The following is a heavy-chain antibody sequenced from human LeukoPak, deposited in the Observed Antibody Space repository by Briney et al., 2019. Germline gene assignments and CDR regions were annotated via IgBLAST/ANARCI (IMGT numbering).Heavy chain of an antibody. V-gene: IGHV4-31*03. J-gene: IGHJ4*02. Sequence: SETLSLTCTVSGGSISSGVYYWSWIRQHPGKGLEWIGYIYYSGSTYYNPSLKSRVTISVDTSKNQFSLKLNSVTAADTAVYYCAREVGAYGSGSYHDYWGQGTLVTVSS. CDR2: IYYSGST. CDR3: AREVGAYGSGSYHDY. D-gene: IGHD3-10*01. CDR1: GGSISSGVYY.